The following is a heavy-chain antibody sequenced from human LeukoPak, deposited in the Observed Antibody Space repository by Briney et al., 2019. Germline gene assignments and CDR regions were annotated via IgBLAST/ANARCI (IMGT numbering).Heavy chain of an antibody. CDR3: ARWGYYGSGRPRAVDY. J-gene: IGHJ4*02. V-gene: IGHV4-30-4*07. CDR2: IYYSGST. CDR1: GGSVSSGGYS. D-gene: IGHD3-10*01. Sequence: SQTLSLTCAVSGGSVSSGGYSWSWIRQPPGKGLEWIGYIYYSGSTYYNPSLKSRVTISVDTSKNQFSLKLSSVTAADTAVYYCARWGYYGSGRPRAVDYWGQGTLVTVSS.